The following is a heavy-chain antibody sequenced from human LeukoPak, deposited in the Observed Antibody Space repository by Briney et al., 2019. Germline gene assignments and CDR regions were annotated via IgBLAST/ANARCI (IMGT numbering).Heavy chain of an antibody. J-gene: IGHJ4*02. CDR1: GYTFTSYG. D-gene: IGHD5-24*01. CDR3: ARGEEGGYNLVMLDY. CDR2: ISAYNGNT. Sequence: ASVKVSCKASGYTFTSYGISWARQAPGQGLEWMGWISAYNGNTNYAQKLQGRVTMTTDTSASTAYMELSSLRSEDMAVYYCARGEEGGYNLVMLDYWGQGTLVTVSS. V-gene: IGHV1-18*03.